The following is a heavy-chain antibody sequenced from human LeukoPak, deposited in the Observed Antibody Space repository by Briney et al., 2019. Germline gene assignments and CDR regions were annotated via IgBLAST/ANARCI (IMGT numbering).Heavy chain of an antibody. J-gene: IGHJ4*02. CDR3: AREPGYSIGWGIDY. V-gene: IGHV3-23*01. D-gene: IGHD6-19*01. CDR1: GFTFSTYV. CDR2: ISGSGGST. Sequence: GGSLRLSCAASGFTFSTYVMSWVRQAPGKGLEWVSAISGSGGSTYYADSVKGRFTISRDNFKNTLYLQMRSLRAEDTAVYYCAREPGYSIGWGIDYWGQGTLVTVSS.